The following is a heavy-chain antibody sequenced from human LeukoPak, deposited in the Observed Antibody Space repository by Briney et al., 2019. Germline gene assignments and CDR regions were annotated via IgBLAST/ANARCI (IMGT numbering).Heavy chain of an antibody. V-gene: IGHV4-59*08. CDR2: IYYSGST. D-gene: IGHD6-13*01. CDR1: GGSISSYY. J-gene: IGHJ4*02. Sequence: SETLSLTCTVSGGSISSYYWSWIRQPPGKGLEWIGHIYYSGSTNYNPSLKSRVTISVDTSKNQFSLKLSPVTAADTAVYYCARQVPYSPRLDYWGQGTLVTVSS. CDR3: ARQVPYSPRLDY.